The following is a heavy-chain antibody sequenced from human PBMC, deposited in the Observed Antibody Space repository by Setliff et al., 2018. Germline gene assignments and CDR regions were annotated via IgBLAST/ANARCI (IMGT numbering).Heavy chain of an antibody. CDR2: INTNNGDK. CDR1: GGTFSSSA. CDR3: GRAGVAAADRKGLLDH. V-gene: IGHV1-18*01. Sequence: ASVKVSCKTSGGTFSSSAFSWVRQAPAQGLEWIGRINTNNGDKYYAQNVQGRVTMTTDTSTSTAYMELRNLRSDDTAFYYCGRAGVAAADRKGLLDHWGQGTLVTVSS. D-gene: IGHD6-13*01. J-gene: IGHJ4*02.